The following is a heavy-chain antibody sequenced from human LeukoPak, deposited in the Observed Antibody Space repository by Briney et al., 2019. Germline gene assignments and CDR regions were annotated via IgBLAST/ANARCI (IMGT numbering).Heavy chain of an antibody. D-gene: IGHD3-10*01. V-gene: IGHV3-23*01. CDR1: GFTFSNAW. CDR2: ITGTDGST. Sequence: GGSLRLSCAASGFTFSNAWMSWVRQAPGERLEWVSGITGTDGSTYYADSVKGRFTISRDNSKSALYLQMNSLRAEDTALYYCAKAFNYGSGYNYKTFDSWGQGTLVTVSS. J-gene: IGHJ4*02. CDR3: AKAFNYGSGYNYKTFDS.